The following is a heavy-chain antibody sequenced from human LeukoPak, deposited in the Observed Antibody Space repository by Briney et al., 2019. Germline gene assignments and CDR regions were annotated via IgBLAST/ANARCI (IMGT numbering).Heavy chain of an antibody. D-gene: IGHD5-24*01. V-gene: IGHV1-69*13. Sequence: SVKVSCKASGGTFSSYAISWVRQAPGQGLEWMGGIIPIFGTANYAQKFQGRVTITADESTSTAYMELSSLRSEDTAVYYCARGRDVTRRETFDYWGQGTLVTVSS. CDR2: IIPIFGTA. J-gene: IGHJ4*02. CDR3: ARGRDVTRRETFDY. CDR1: GGTFSSYA.